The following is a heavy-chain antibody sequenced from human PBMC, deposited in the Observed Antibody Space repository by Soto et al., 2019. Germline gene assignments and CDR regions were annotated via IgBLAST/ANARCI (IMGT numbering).Heavy chain of an antibody. Sequence: SETLSLTCTVSGGSISSYYWSWIRQPPGKGLEWIGYIYYSGSTNYNPSLKSRVAISVDTSKNQFSLKLSSVTAADTAVYYCAGRASRYYYDSSGYFDYWGQGTLVTVSS. CDR1: GGSISSYY. V-gene: IGHV4-59*01. J-gene: IGHJ4*02. CDR2: IYYSGST. D-gene: IGHD3-22*01. CDR3: AGRASRYYYDSSGYFDY.